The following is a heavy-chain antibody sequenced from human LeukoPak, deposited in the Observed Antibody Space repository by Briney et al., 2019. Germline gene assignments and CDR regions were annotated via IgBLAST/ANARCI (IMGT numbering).Heavy chain of an antibody. CDR1: GFTFSSYG. CDR2: IWYDGSNK. J-gene: IGHJ4*02. CDR3: AKDPYYDILTGYFYFDY. D-gene: IGHD3-9*01. V-gene: IGHV3-33*06. Sequence: GGSLRLSCAASGFTFSSYGMHWVRQAPGKGLEWVAVIWYDGSNKYYADSVKGRFTISRDNSKNTLYLQMNSLRAEDTAVYYCAKDPYYDILTGYFYFDYWGQGTLVTVSS.